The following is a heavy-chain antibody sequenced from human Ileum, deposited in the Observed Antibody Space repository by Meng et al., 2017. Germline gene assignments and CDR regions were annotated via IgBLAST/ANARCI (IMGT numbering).Heavy chain of an antibody. D-gene: IGHD1-14*01. J-gene: IGHJ5*02. V-gene: IGHV4-39*07. CDR3: ATCIRVRPWFDP. CDR1: ISAITSNSYF. CDR2: FYYSGRT. Sequence: QPQLTRPGHGPGKLSQTLALACTCSISAITSNSYFWSWIRQPPGKGLEWIGDFYYSGRTYYNSSLKSRVTISGDTSKNQFSLKLSSVIAGLTAVYYCATCIRVRPWFDPWGQGTLVTV.